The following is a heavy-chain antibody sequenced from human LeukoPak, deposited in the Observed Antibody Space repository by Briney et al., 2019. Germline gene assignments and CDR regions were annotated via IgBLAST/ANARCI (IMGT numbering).Heavy chain of an antibody. J-gene: IGHJ3*02. CDR3: ARAGGWEPDAFDI. CDR2: IIPIFGTA. V-gene: IGHV1-69*05. CDR1: GGTFSSYA. Sequence: GASVKVSCKASGGTFSSYAISWVRQAPGQGLEWMGGIIPIFGTANYAQKFQGRVTITTDESTSTAYMELSSLRSEDTAVYYCARAGGWEPDAFDIWGQGTMVTVSS. D-gene: IGHD1-26*01.